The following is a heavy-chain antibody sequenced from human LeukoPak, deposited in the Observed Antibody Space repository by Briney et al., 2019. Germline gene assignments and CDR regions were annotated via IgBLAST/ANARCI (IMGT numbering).Heavy chain of an antibody. V-gene: IGHV4-61*02. CDR2: TYTSGST. CDR3: ARAQHYDFWSSDAFDI. CDR1: GGSISSGSYY. Sequence: SETLSLTCTVSGGSISSGSYYWSWIRQPAGKGLEWIGRTYTSGSTNYNPSLKSRVTISVDTSKNQFSLKLSSVTAADTAVYYCARAQHYDFWSSDAFDIWGQGTMVTVSS. J-gene: IGHJ3*02. D-gene: IGHD3-3*01.